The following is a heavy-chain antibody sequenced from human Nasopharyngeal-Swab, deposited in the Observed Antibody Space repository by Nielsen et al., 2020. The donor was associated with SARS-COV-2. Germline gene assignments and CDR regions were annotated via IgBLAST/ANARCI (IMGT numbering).Heavy chain of an antibody. Sequence: GGSLTLSCAASGFTFSSYSMNWVRQAPGKGLEWVSSISSSRYIYYADSVKGRFTISRDNAKNSLYLQMNGLRAEDTAVYYCARAAFGGYSYNWFDPWGQGTLVTVSS. D-gene: IGHD5-18*01. CDR1: GFTFSSYS. CDR2: ISSSRYI. J-gene: IGHJ5*02. V-gene: IGHV3-21*01. CDR3: ARAAFGGYSYNWFDP.